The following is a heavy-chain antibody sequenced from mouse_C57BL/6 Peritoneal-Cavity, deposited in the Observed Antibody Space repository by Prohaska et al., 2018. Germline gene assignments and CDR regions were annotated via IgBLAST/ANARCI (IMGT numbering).Heavy chain of an antibody. V-gene: IGHV1-9*01. CDR3: ARGTTVPDFHY. D-gene: IGHD1-1*01. J-gene: IGHJ2*01. CDR2: SFPGSGST. Sequence: NLSCKTTGYTFTGDWVEWVEQRPGHGLEWIGESFPGSGSTNYNEKFKGKAPYTADTSSNTAYMQLSSLPSEDSAIYYCARGTTVPDFHYWGQGTPLTVSS. CDR1: GYTFTGDW.